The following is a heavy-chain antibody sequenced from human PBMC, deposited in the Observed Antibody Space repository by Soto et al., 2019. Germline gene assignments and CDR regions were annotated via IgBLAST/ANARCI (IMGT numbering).Heavy chain of an antibody. J-gene: IGHJ3*02. D-gene: IGHD1-7*01. CDR3: ARILLYITGTTSFHAFDI. CDR2: IYYSGST. V-gene: IGHV4-59*01. CDR1: GGSISSYY. Sequence: SETLSLTCTVSGGSISSYYWSWIRQPPGKGLEWIGYIYYSGSTNYNPSLKSRVTISVDTSKNQFSLKLSSVTAADTAVYYCARILLYITGTTSFHAFDIWGQGTMVT.